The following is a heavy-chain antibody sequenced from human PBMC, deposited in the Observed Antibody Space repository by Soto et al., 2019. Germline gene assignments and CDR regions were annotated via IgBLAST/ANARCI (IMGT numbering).Heavy chain of an antibody. Sequence: QVQLVQSGAEVKKPGSSVKVSCKASGGTFSSYTISWVRQAPGQGLEWMGRIIPILGIANYAQKFQGRVTITADKSTSTAYMELSSLRSEDTAVYYCARAGERFLKWFRTRDAFDIWGQGTMVTVSS. CDR2: IIPILGIA. V-gene: IGHV1-69*02. CDR3: ARAGERFLKWFRTRDAFDI. J-gene: IGHJ3*02. D-gene: IGHD3-3*01. CDR1: GGTFSSYT.